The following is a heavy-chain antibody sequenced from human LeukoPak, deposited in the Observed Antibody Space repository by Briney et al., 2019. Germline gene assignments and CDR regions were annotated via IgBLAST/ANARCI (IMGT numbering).Heavy chain of an antibody. Sequence: GGSLRLSCAASGFTFSSYAMSWVRQAPGKGLEWVSAISNSGGGTYYADSVKGRFTISRDNSKNTLYLQMNSLRAEDTAVYYCAKVPDSLGYCSRGCRRHFDYWGQGTLVTVSS. V-gene: IGHV3-23*01. CDR2: ISNSGGGT. J-gene: IGHJ4*02. CDR3: AKVPDSLGYCSRGCRRHFDY. CDR1: GFTFSSYA. D-gene: IGHD2-15*01.